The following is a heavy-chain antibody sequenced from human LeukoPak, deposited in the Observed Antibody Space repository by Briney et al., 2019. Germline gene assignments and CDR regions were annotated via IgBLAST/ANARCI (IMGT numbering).Heavy chain of an antibody. CDR1: GFSFRFYS. V-gene: IGHV3-23*01. CDR3: AKEYYYDPIALFDY. D-gene: IGHD3-22*01. CDR2: ISGSGGST. J-gene: IGHJ4*02. Sequence: GGSLRLSCAASGFSFRFYSMNWVRQAPGKGLEWVSAISGSGGSTYYADSVKGRFTISRDNSKNTLYLQMNSLRAEDTAVYYCAKEYYYDPIALFDYWGQGTLVTVSS.